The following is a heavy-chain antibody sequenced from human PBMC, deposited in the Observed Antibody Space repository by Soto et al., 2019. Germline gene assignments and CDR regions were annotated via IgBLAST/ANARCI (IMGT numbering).Heavy chain of an antibody. CDR2: INPSGGST. CDR1: GYTFTSYY. J-gene: IGHJ3*02. CDR3: NRLSYFDSSGYSLDAFDI. Sequence: ASVKVSCKASGYTFTSYYMHWVRQAPGQGLEWMGIINPSGGSTNYAQKFQGRVTMTRDTSTSTLYMELSSLRSEDTAVYYCNRLSYFDSSGYSLDAFDIWGQGTMVTVSS. D-gene: IGHD3-22*01. V-gene: IGHV1-46*03.